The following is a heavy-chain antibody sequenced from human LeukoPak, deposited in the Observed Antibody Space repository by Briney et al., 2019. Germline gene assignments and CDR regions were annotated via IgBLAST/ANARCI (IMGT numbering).Heavy chain of an antibody. CDR2: ISGSGGST. CDR3: AKSIAALPPGLHDAFDI. D-gene: IGHD6-6*01. Sequence: GGSLRLSCAASGFTFSSYAMSWVRQAPGKGLEWVSAISGSGGSTYYADSVKGRFTISRDNSKNTLYLQMNSLRAEDTAVYYCAKSIAALPPGLHDAFDIWGQGTMVTVSS. J-gene: IGHJ3*02. V-gene: IGHV3-23*01. CDR1: GFTFSSYA.